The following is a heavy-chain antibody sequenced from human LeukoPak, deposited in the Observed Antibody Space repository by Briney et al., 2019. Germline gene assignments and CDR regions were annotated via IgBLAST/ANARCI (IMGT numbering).Heavy chain of an antibody. J-gene: IGHJ4*02. Sequence: GGSLRLSCAASGFVFSSYEMNWVRQAPGKGLEWISYIRNSDNRIYYADSVKGRFTISRDNSKNTLYLQMNSLRAKDTAVYYCARDKLGRGVITATIDYWGQGTLVTVSS. V-gene: IGHV3-48*03. CDR1: GFVFSSYE. D-gene: IGHD3-10*01. CDR3: ARDKLGRGVITATIDY. CDR2: IRNSDNRI.